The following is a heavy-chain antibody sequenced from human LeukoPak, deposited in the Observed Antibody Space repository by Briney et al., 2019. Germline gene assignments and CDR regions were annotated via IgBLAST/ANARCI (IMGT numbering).Heavy chain of an antibody. CDR1: GFTFRDHW. Sequence: GGSLRLSFAASGFTFRDHWMDWVRQAPGKGREWVGHIKNDGSESYYVDSLKGRFSISRDNTNNALYLQMNSLRVEDTAVYYCAKNNGWFHLAQWGQGTLVTVSS. CDR3: AKNNGWFHLAQ. J-gene: IGHJ4*02. D-gene: IGHD6-19*01. V-gene: IGHV3-7*03. CDR2: IKNDGSES.